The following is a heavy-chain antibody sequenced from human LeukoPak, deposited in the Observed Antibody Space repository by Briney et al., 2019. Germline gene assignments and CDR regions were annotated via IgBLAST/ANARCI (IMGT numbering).Heavy chain of an antibody. V-gene: IGHV3-30*04. Sequence: PGRSLRLSCAASGFTFSSYAMHWVRQAPGKGLEGVAVISYDGSNKYYADSVKGRFTISRDNSKNTLYLQMNSLRAEDTAVYYCARVLAGYYFDYWGQETPVTVSS. D-gene: IGHD1-14*01. CDR3: ARVLAGYYFDY. CDR2: ISYDGSNK. J-gene: IGHJ4*02. CDR1: GFTFSSYA.